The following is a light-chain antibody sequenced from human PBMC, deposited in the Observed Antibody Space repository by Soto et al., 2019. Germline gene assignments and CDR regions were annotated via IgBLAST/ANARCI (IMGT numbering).Light chain of an antibody. CDR2: DVS. CDR1: ISDAGFYAR. CDR3: AAWDDSLSGPV. Sequence: QSALTQPPSVSGSPGQSVTISCTGTISDAGFYARVAWYQQSPGAAPKLLIYDVSNRPSGVPDRFSGSQSGTTASLTISGLQPEDEADYYCAAWDDSLSGPVFGGGTKLTVL. V-gene: IGLV2-18*01. J-gene: IGLJ3*02.